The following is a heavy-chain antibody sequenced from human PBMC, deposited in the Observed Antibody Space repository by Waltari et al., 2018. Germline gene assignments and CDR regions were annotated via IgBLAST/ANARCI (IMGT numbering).Heavy chain of an antibody. V-gene: IGHV1-8*01. Sequence: QVPLVQSGAEVKKPGAAVKVCCKASGYTLTRYDINWVRQATAQGPEWMGWMNPNSGNTGYAQKFQDRVTMTTNTSISTAYMELSSLTSEDTAVYYCARGAATGKGANWFDPWGQGTLVTVSS. CDR2: MNPNSGNT. D-gene: IGHD6-13*01. CDR1: GYTLTRYD. CDR3: ARGAATGKGANWFDP. J-gene: IGHJ5*02.